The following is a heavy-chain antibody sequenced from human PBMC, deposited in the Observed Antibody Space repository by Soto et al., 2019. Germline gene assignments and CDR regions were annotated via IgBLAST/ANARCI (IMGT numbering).Heavy chain of an antibody. D-gene: IGHD6-19*01. J-gene: IGHJ4*02. CDR3: ARLIHSSGAAY. CDR2: IYHSGST. Sequence: QVQLQESGPGLVKPSGTLSLTCAVSGGSSSSSNWWSWVRQPPGKGLEWIGEIYHSGSTNYNPSLRSRVTMSVDKCKNQCPRRLSSGHAADTAVHYCARLIHSSGAAYWGQGTLVTVSS. CDR1: GGSSSSSNW. V-gene: IGHV4-4*02.